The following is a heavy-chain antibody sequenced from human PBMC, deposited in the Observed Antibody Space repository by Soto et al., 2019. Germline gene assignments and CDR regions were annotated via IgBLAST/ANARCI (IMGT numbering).Heavy chain of an antibody. CDR2: INHSGST. Sequence: PSETLSLTCAVYGWSFSGYYWSWIRQPPGKGLEWIGEINHSGSTNYNPSLKRRVTISVDTSKNQFSLKLSSVTAADTAVYYCARGQLKNSGAVAGKPYYFDYWGQGTLVTVSS. J-gene: IGHJ4*02. CDR1: GWSFSGYY. CDR3: ARGQLKNSGAVAGKPYYFDY. D-gene: IGHD6-19*01. V-gene: IGHV4-34*01.